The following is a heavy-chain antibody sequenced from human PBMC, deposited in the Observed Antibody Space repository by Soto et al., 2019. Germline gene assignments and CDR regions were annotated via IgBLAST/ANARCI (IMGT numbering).Heavy chain of an antibody. Sequence: QVQLVQSGAEVKKPGSSVKVSCKASGGTFSSYSINWVRQAPGQGLEWMGEIIPIFGTANYAQKLQGRVTITGDESTSTAYMELSSLRSGDTAVYYCARDGGRHSGGIDYWGQGTLVTVSS. CDR1: GGTFSSYS. V-gene: IGHV1-69*01. CDR3: ARDGGRHSGGIDY. J-gene: IGHJ4*02. CDR2: IIPIFGTA. D-gene: IGHD1-26*01.